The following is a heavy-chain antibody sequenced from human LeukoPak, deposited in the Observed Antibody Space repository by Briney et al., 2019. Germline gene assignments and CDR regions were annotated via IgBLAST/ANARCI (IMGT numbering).Heavy chain of an antibody. J-gene: IGHJ6*03. CDR1: GGSVSSSSSY. V-gene: IGHV4-39*01. CDR2: VFYSATT. CDR3: VRQNSDYYYYYLDV. D-gene: IGHD1-7*01. Sequence: SETLSLTCTVSGGSVSSSSSYWAWIRQPRGRGLEWIGSVFYSATTYYNTSLESRVTISEDTSRNRFSLMLSSVTAADTAVYYCVRQNSDYYYYYLDVWGEGTTVIVSS.